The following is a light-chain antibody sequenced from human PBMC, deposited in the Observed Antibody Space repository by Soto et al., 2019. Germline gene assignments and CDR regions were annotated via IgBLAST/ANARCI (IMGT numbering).Light chain of an antibody. J-gene: IGKJ2*01. V-gene: IGKV1-12*01. CDR2: AAS. CDR1: QGVSNW. CDR3: QQANSFPYT. Sequence: IQMTQSPSSVSASVGDRVTITCRASQGVSNWLAWYQQKPGKAPKLLIYAASTLRSGVPSRFRGSGSGTDFTFTISSLRPEDFATYYCQQANSFPYTFGQGTKVDIK.